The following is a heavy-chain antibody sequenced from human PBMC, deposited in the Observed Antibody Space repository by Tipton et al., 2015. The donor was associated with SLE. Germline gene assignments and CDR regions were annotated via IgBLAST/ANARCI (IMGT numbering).Heavy chain of an antibody. J-gene: IGHJ3*02. CDR2: IYYSGST. V-gene: IGHV4-39*02. Sequence: TLSLTCTVSGGSISSSSYYWGWIRQPPGKGLEWIGSIYYSGSTYYNPSLKSRVTISVDTSKNQFSLKLSSVTAADTAVYYCARDSPGNAFDIWGQGTMVTVSS. CDR3: ARDSPGNAFDI. CDR1: GGSISSSSYY. D-gene: IGHD3-10*01.